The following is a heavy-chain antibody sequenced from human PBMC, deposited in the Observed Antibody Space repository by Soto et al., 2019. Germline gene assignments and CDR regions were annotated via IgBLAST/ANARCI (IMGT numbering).Heavy chain of an antibody. CDR2: FDPEDGET. CDR3: ATRGGYYGSGSRRAFDI. J-gene: IGHJ3*02. D-gene: IGHD3-10*01. CDR1: GYTLTELS. V-gene: IGHV1-24*01. Sequence: AASVKVSCKVSGYTLTELSMHWVRQAPGKGLEWMGGFDPEDGETIYAQKFQGRVTMTEDTSTDTAYMELSSLRSEDTAVYYCATRGGYYGSGSRRAFDIWGQGTMVTVSS.